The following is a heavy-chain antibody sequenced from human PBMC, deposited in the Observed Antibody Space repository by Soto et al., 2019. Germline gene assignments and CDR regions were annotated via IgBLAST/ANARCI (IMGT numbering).Heavy chain of an antibody. J-gene: IGHJ6*02. V-gene: IGHV1-69*13. D-gene: IGHD6-13*01. Sequence: SVKVSCKASGGTFNNYVITWVRQAPGQGLEWMGGVIPILSTAKYAQKFQGRVTITADDSTNTAYMDLSSLRSEDTAVYYCARDLWQQLLNPNGYYPYYGMEVWGQGTRVTVSS. CDR2: VIPILSTA. CDR1: GGTFNNYV. CDR3: ARDLWQQLLNPNGYYPYYGMEV.